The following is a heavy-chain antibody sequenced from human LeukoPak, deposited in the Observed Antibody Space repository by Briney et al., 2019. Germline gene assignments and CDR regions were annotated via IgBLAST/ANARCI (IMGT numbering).Heavy chain of an antibody. D-gene: IGHD3-22*01. Sequence: SETLSLTCTVSGGSISSYYWSWIRQPPGKGLEWIGYIYYSGSTNYNPSLKSRVTISVDTSKNQFSLKLSSVTAADTAVYHCARSGSSGYYFEVWFDPWGQGTLVTVSS. CDR1: GGSISSYY. CDR3: ARSGSSGYYFEVWFDP. V-gene: IGHV4-59*08. CDR2: IYYSGST. J-gene: IGHJ5*02.